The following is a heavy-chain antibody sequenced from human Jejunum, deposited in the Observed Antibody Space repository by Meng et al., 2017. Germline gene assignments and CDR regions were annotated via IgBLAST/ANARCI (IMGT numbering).Heavy chain of an antibody. Sequence: SEILSLTCTVSGGSMSGPYWTWIRQPPGKGLEWIGYVYSSGSTKYNSSLKSRVTISVDTSKNQVSLKLNSVTAADTAIYYCARGVGFGGASNWFDPWGQGTLVTVSS. CDR1: GGSMSGPY. J-gene: IGHJ5*02. V-gene: IGHV4-59*11. CDR3: ARGVGFGGASNWFDP. D-gene: IGHD3-10*01. CDR2: VYSSGST.